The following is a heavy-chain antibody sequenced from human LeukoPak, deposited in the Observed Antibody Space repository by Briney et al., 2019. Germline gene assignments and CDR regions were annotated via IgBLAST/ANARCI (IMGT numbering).Heavy chain of an antibody. CDR2: IIPILGIA. V-gene: IGHV1-69*04. J-gene: IGHJ4*02. D-gene: IGHD3-22*01. CDR1: GGTFSSYA. CDR3: ARAGRSGSSGYYQFDY. Sequence: GSSVKVSCKASGGTFSSYAISWVRQAPGQGLEWMGRIIPILGIANYAQKFQGRVTITADKSTSTVYMELSSLRSEDTAVYYCARAGRSGSSGYYQFDYWGQGTLVTVSS.